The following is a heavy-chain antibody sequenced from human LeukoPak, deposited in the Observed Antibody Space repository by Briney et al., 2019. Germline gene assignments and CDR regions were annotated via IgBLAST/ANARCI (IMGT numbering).Heavy chain of an antibody. D-gene: IGHD4-23*01. J-gene: IGHJ4*02. V-gene: IGHV3-11*04. CDR3: ASEARNSVGRVDY. CDR2: ISSSGSTI. CDR1: GFTFSDYY. Sequence: PGGSLRLSCAASGFTFSDYYMSWIRQAPGKGLEWVSYISSSGSTIYYADSVKGRFTISRDNAKNSLYLQMNSLRAEDTAVYYCASEARNSVGRVDYWGQGTLVTVSS.